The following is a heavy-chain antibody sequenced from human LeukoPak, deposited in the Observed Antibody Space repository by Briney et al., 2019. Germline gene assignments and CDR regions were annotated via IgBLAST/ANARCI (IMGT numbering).Heavy chain of an antibody. J-gene: IGHJ6*03. Sequence: GGSLRLSCAASGFTVSSNYMSWVRQAPGKGLEWVSVIYSGGSTYCADSVKGRFTISRDNSKNTLYLQMNSLRAEDTAVYYCARVQGYGSGSYGSGYYYYYYMDVWGKGATVTISS. CDR1: GFTVSSNY. CDR2: IYSGGST. V-gene: IGHV3-53*01. D-gene: IGHD3-10*01. CDR3: ARVQGYGSGSYGSGYYYYYYMDV.